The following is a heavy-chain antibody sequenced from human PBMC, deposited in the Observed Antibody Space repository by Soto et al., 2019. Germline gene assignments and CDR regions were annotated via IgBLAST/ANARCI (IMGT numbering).Heavy chain of an antibody. J-gene: IGHJ6*04. CDR2: IKPDGSEK. Sequence: EVQLVESGGGLVQPGGSLRLSCAASGFTFSRSWMSWVRQAPGKGLEWVATIKPDGSEKYYVDSVKGRFTISRDNAKNPLYLQMNSLRVEDTAVFYCADPLDLDVGGKGDTVTVSS. CDR1: GFTFSRSW. D-gene: IGHD3-16*02. V-gene: IGHV3-7*01. CDR3: ADPLDLDV.